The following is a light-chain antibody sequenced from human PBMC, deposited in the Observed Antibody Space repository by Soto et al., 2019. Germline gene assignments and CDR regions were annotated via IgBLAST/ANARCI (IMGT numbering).Light chain of an antibody. CDR3: QQSYCTPT. CDR1: QSISNY. V-gene: IGKV1-39*01. Sequence: DIQMTQSPSSLSASVGDRVTITCRASQSISNYLSWYQQKPGKVPNLLIYAASSLQSGVPSRFSGSGSGTDFTLTISSLQPEDFATYYCQQSYCTPTFGQGTKVEIK. J-gene: IGKJ1*01. CDR2: AAS.